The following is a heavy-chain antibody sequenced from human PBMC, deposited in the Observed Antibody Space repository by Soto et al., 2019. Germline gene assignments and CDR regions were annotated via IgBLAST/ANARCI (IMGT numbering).Heavy chain of an antibody. CDR2: IIILFGTT. J-gene: IGHJ5*02. CDR1: GDSFRFST. D-gene: IGHD1-26*01. CDR3: ASSTWSYYTWLDP. Sequence: QVQLVQSGAEVMKPGSSVRVSCKASGDSFRFSTISWVRQAPGQGLEWMGGIIILFGTTNYAQNFQGRVTITADTSTTTVYMELSSLRSEDTAVYYCASSTWSYYTWLDPWGQGTLVSVSP. V-gene: IGHV1-69*06.